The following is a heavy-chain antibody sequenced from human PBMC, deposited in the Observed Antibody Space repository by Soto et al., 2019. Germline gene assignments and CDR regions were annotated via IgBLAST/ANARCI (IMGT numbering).Heavy chain of an antibody. CDR3: ARGGARGDYVWFDP. CDR2: ITSSSSTI. Sequence: EVQLVESGGGSVQPGGSLGVSCVASGFTFSSYSMNWVGQAPGKGLEWVSFITSSSSTIYYADSVKGRFTISRDNAKNSLYLQMNSLRDEDTAVYYCARGGARGDYVWFDPWGQGTLVTVSS. J-gene: IGHJ5*02. CDR1: GFTFSSYS. V-gene: IGHV3-48*02. D-gene: IGHD4-17*01.